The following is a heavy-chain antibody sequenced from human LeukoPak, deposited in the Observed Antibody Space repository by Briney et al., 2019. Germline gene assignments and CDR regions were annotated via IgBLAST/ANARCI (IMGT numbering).Heavy chain of an antibody. CDR1: GGSISSSNW. CDR3: ARLPIVRGVIITGMDV. CDR2: IYHSGST. J-gene: IGHJ6*04. D-gene: IGHD3-10*01. V-gene: IGHV4-4*02. Sequence: SETLSLTCAVSGGSISSSNWWSWVRQPPGKGLEWIGEIYHSGSTNYNPSLKSRVTISVDKSKNQFSLKLSSVTAADTAVYYCARLPIVRGVIITGMDVWGKGTTVTVSS.